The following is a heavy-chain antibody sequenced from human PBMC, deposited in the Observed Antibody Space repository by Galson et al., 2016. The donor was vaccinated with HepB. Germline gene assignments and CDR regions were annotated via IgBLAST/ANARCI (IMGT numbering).Heavy chain of an antibody. CDR2: IKSEGDGETT. D-gene: IGHD1-26*01. CDR3: TTSVGANEFDY. V-gene: IGHV3-15*07. J-gene: IGHJ4*02. CDR1: GFTISHAW. Sequence: SLRLSCAASGFTISHAWLNWVRQAPGKGLEWVGRIKSEGDGETTDYAAPVKGRFTVSRDDSKNTLYLQMNSLKTEDTAVYHCTTSVGANEFDYWGRGTLVTVSS.